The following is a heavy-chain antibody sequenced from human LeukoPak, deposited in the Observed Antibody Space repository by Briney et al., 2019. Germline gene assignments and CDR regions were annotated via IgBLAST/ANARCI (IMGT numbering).Heavy chain of an antibody. Sequence: SETLSLTCSVSGGPINFYWSWIRQSPGKGLEWIGCIYPNGSTSYNSPLKSRVTISLDTSKKQVSLVLKSVTAADTAVYYCARDVRRALRFNNFYPYFGMDVWGKGTTVIVST. V-gene: IGHV4-59*01. CDR3: ARDVRRALRFNNFYPYFGMDV. CDR1: GGPINFY. J-gene: IGHJ6*04. D-gene: IGHD3-3*01. CDR2: IYPNGST.